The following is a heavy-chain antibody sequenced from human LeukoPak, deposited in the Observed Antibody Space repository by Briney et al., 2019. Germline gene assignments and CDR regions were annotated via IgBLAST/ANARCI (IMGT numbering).Heavy chain of an antibody. CDR3: ARGPSSGSYSIFDD. CDR1: GFTFTTYA. J-gene: IGHJ4*02. CDR2: ISGSGGST. V-gene: IGHV3-23*01. Sequence: PGGSLRLSCAASGFTFTTYAMSWDRQAPGKGLEWVSAISGSGGSTYFADSVKGRFTISRDNSKNTLYLQMDSLRAGDTAVYYCARGPSSGSYSIFDDWGQGTLVTVSP. D-gene: IGHD1-26*01.